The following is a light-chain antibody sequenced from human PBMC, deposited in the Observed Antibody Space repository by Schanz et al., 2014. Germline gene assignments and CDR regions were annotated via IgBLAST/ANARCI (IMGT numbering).Light chain of an antibody. V-gene: IGLV2-11*02. CDR1: SSDVGGYNY. CDR3: CSYAGSSTLV. Sequence: QSVLTQPPSASGSPGQSVTISCTGTSSDVGGYNYVSWYQQHPGKAPKLMIYEVTKRPPGVPDRFSGSKSGNTASLTISGLQAEDEADYYCCSYAGSSTLVFGGGTKLTVL. J-gene: IGLJ2*01. CDR2: EVT.